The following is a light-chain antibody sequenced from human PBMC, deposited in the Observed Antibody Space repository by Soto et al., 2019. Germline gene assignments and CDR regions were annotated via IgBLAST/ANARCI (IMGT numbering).Light chain of an antibody. V-gene: IGKV3-11*01. J-gene: IGKJ5*01. Sequence: EIVLTQSPATLSLSPGERATLSFRSSQSVSSYLAWYQQKPGQGPRLLIYDASNRATGIPARFSGSGSGTDFTLTISSLEPEDSAVYHCQQRSNWPSITFGQGTRLEIK. CDR1: QSVSSY. CDR3: QQRSNWPSIT. CDR2: DAS.